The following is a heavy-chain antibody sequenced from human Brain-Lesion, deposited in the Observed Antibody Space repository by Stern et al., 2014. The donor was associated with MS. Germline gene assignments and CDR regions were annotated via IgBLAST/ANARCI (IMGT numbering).Heavy chain of an antibody. V-gene: IGHV3-53*04. Sequence: EVQLVQSGGGLVQPGGSLRLSCAASGLTVANEYMSWVRQAPGKGPEWVSLIYVSGTTAYADSVKGRFIISRHNSENTLSLQMNSLRPEDTAVYYCAREGGDDDDYYGLDVWGPGTTVTVSS. D-gene: IGHD5-12*01. J-gene: IGHJ6*02. CDR3: AREGGDDDDYYGLDV. CDR2: IYVSGTT. CDR1: GLTVANEY.